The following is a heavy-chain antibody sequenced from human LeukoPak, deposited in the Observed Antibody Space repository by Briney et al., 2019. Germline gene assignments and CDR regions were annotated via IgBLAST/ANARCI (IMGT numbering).Heavy chain of an antibody. D-gene: IGHD3-22*01. CDR1: GFTFISYE. CDR3: ARDSSGYPNWFDP. Sequence: GGSLRLSCAASGFTFISYEMNWVRQAPGKGLEWVSYISSSGSTIYYADSVKGRFTISRDNAKNSLYLQMNSLRAEDTAVYYCARDSSGYPNWFDPWGQGTLVTVSS. V-gene: IGHV3-48*03. CDR2: ISSSGSTI. J-gene: IGHJ5*02.